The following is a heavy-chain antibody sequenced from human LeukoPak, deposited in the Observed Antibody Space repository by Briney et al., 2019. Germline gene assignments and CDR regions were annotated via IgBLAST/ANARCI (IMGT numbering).Heavy chain of an antibody. D-gene: IGHD3-10*01. CDR1: GFTFSTYG. CDR2: ISAGSGST. J-gene: IGHJ4*02. Sequence: GGSLRLSCAASGFTFSTYGMTWVRQAPGKGLEWVSAISAGSGSTVYADPVKGRFTVSRDNSKNTLYLQMNSLRAEDTAVYYCARDPLLWFGELSGLDYWGQGTLVTVSS. V-gene: IGHV3-23*01. CDR3: ARDPLLWFGELSGLDY.